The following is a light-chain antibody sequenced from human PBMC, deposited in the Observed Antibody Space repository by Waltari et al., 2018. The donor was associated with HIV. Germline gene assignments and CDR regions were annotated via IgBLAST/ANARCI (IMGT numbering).Light chain of an antibody. V-gene: IGLV3-19*01. J-gene: IGLJ3*02. CDR3: HSRDSSGNLWV. Sequence: SSELTQDPAVSVALGQTVRITCPGDTLRSYSPRSYQQKPGQAPVLVMYDKANRPSGIPDRFSGSSSGNTVSLTITGAQAEDEADYYCHSRDSSGNLWVFGGGTMVTVL. CDR2: DKA. CDR1: TLRSYS.